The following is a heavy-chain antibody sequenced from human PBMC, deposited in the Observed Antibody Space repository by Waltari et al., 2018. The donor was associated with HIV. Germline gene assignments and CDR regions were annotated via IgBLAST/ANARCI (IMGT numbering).Heavy chain of an antibody. CDR1: GFTFSSYG. Sequence: QVQLVESGGGVVQPGRSLRLSCAASGFTFSSYGMHWVRQAPGKGLEWVAVISYDGSNKYYADSVKGRFTISRDNSKNTLYLQMNSLRAEDTAVYYCAKEGRGATNYYYGMDVWGQGTTVTVSS. J-gene: IGHJ6*02. CDR2: ISYDGSNK. D-gene: IGHD1-26*01. V-gene: IGHV3-30*18. CDR3: AKEGRGATNYYYGMDV.